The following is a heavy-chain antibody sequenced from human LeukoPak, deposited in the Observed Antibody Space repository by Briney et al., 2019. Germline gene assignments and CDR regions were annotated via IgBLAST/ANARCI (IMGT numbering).Heavy chain of an antibody. D-gene: IGHD1-1*01. V-gene: IGHV1-69*04. Sequence: GASVKVSCKASGGTFYNSAINWVRQAPGQGLEWMGRIIPILNIPNYAQKLQGRVTIAADKSTSTAYMELSSLRSDDTAVYYCAREKMEVGYYGLDVWGQGTTVTVSS. CDR2: IIPILNIP. J-gene: IGHJ6*02. CDR1: GGTFYNSA. CDR3: AREKMEVGYYGLDV.